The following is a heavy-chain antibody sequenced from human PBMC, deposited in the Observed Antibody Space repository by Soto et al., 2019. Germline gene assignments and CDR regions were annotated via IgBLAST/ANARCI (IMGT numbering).Heavy chain of an antibody. Sequence: GGSLRLSCAASGFTLSSYGMHWVRQAPGKGLEWVAVIWYDGSNKYYADSVKGRFTISRDNSKNTLYLQMNSLRAEDTAVYYCARELIAEAGTGNYYYYGMDVWSQGTTVTVSS. D-gene: IGHD6-13*01. CDR2: IWYDGSNK. CDR3: ARELIAEAGTGNYYYYGMDV. V-gene: IGHV3-33*01. J-gene: IGHJ6*02. CDR1: GFTLSSYG.